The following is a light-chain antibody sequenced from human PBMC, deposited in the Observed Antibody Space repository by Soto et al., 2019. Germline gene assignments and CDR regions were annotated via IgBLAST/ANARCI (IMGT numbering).Light chain of an antibody. CDR3: SSYAGSNNVI. CDR1: SSDVGNYNS. J-gene: IGLJ2*01. Sequence: QSALTQPPSASGSPGQSVTTSCTGTSSDVGNYNSVSWYQQHPGKAPKLMIYEVSKQPSGVPDRFSGSKSGNTASLTVSGLQSEDEADYYCSSYAGSNNVIFGGGTKLTVL. V-gene: IGLV2-8*01. CDR2: EVS.